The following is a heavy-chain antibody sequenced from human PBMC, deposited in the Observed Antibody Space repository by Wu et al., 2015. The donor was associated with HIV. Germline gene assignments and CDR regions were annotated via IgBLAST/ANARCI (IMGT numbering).Heavy chain of an antibody. D-gene: IGHD5-18*01. J-gene: IGHJ4*02. Sequence: QVHLLQSGAEVKKSGSSVRVSCKASGATFSNYGLSWVRQAPGQGLEWVGRLIPMYGTANYAQKFQDRVTITADESTSTAYMDVSSLRSDDTAVYYCTGGGGRTSMDPFDFWGQGTLVTVSS. CDR1: GATFSNYG. V-gene: IGHV1-69*13. CDR3: TGGGGRTSMDPFDF. CDR2: LIPMYGTA.